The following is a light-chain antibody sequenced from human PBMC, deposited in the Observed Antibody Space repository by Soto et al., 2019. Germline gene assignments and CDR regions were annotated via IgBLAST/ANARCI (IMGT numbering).Light chain of an antibody. Sequence: DIQMTQSPSSLSASVGYRVTITCWTSQTISTYLNWYQHKPGKAPEVLIYAASNLQSGVPSRFSGSGSGTDFTLTISSLQPADSATYYCQQSYRTPITFGQGTRLEIK. V-gene: IGKV1-39*01. CDR2: AAS. CDR1: QTISTY. J-gene: IGKJ5*01. CDR3: QQSYRTPIT.